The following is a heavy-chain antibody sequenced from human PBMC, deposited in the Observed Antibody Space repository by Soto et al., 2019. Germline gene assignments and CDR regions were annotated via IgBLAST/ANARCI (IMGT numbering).Heavy chain of an antibody. CDR3: AKERRVYYYDSSGPLDY. D-gene: IGHD3-22*01. J-gene: IGHJ4*02. CDR2: ISYDGSNK. V-gene: IGHV3-30*18. CDR1: GFTFSSYG. Sequence: PGGSLRLSCAASGFTFSSYGMHWVRQAPGKGLEWVAVISYDGSNKYYADSVKGRFTISRDNSKNTLYLQMNSLRAEDTAVYYCAKERRVYYYDSSGPLDYWGQGTRVTSPQ.